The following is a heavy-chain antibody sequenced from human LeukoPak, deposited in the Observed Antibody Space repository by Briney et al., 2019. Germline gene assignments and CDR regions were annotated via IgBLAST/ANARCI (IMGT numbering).Heavy chain of an antibody. J-gene: IGHJ4*02. D-gene: IGHD6-13*01. CDR3: ARGAAGDY. CDR1: GGTFSSYA. Sequence: ASVKVSCKASGGTFSSYAISWVRQAPGQGLEWMGWMNPNSGNTGYAQKFQGRVTMTRNTSISTAYMELSSLRSEDTAVYYCARGAAGDYWGQGTLVTVSS. CDR2: MNPNSGNT. V-gene: IGHV1-8*02.